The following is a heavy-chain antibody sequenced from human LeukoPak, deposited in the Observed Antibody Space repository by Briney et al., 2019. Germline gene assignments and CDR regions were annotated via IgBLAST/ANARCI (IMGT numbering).Heavy chain of an antibody. CDR3: AKSPLKTRILLDY. V-gene: IGHV1-46*01. CDR1: GYTFTNYY. Sequence: ASVKVSCKASGYTFTNYYIHRVRQPPGQGLECMGIINPSGGSTSYAQKFQGRVTMTRDMYTRTVYMELSSLRADDTAVYYCAKSPLKTRILLDYWGQGTLVTVSS. CDR2: INPSGGST. D-gene: IGHD3-3*01. J-gene: IGHJ4*02.